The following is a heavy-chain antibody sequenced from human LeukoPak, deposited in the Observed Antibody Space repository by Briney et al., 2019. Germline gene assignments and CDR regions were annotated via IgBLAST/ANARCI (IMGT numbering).Heavy chain of an antibody. CDR3: ARDPASIAVAGNDWFDP. J-gene: IGHJ5*02. V-gene: IGHV1-69*13. CDR2: IIPIFGTA. D-gene: IGHD6-19*01. Sequence: SVKVSCKASGGTFSSYAISWVRQAPGQGLEWMGGIIPIFGTANYAQKFQGRVTITADESTSTAYMELSSLRSEDTAVYYCARDPASIAVAGNDWFDPWGRGTLVTVSS. CDR1: GGTFSSYA.